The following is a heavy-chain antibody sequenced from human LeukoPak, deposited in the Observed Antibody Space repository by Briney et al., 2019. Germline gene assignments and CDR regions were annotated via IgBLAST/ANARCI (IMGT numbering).Heavy chain of an antibody. Sequence: PGRSLRLSCAASGFTFSNYGMHWVRQAPGKGLEWVAVIWYDGSNKYYADSVKGRFTISRDNSKNTLYLQMNSLSAEDTAVYYCAKDQAAVVGTTRRKNAFDIWGQGTMVTVSS. CDR1: GFTFSNYG. V-gene: IGHV3-33*06. CDR3: AKDQAAVVGTTRRKNAFDI. CDR2: IWYDGSNK. J-gene: IGHJ3*02. D-gene: IGHD2-15*01.